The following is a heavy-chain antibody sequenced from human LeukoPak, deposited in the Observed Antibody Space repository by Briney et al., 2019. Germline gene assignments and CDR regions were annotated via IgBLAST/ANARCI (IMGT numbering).Heavy chain of an antibody. V-gene: IGHV1-18*01. J-gene: IGHJ5*02. CDR3: ARRGARYSYGPNWFDP. CDR1: GYTFTSYG. D-gene: IGHD5-18*01. CDR2: ISAYNGNT. Sequence: ASVKVSCKASGYTFTSYGISWVRQAPGQGLEWMGWISAYNGNTNYAQKLQGRVTMTTDTSTSTAYMELRSLRSDDTAVYYCARRGARYSYGPNWFDPWGQGTLVTVSS.